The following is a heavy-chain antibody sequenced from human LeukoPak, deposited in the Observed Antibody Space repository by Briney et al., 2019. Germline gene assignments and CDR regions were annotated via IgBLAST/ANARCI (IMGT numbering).Heavy chain of an antibody. J-gene: IGHJ4*02. CDR3: ARSYYDSSGYFAY. Sequence: SVKVSREDYSYAFTDYYMLWVRQAPGQGLEWMGWINPNSGGTNYAQKFQGRVTMTRDTSISTAYMELSRLRSDDTAVYYCARSYYDSSGYFAYWGQGTLVTVSS. V-gene: IGHV1-2*02. CDR2: INPNSGGT. CDR1: SYAFTDYY. D-gene: IGHD3-22*01.